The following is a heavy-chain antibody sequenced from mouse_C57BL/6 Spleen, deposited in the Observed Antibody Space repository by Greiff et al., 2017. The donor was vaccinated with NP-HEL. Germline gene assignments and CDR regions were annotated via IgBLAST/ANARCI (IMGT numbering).Heavy chain of an antibody. V-gene: IGHV10-1*01. Sequence: EVKLVESGGGLVQPKGSLKLSCAASGFSFNTYAMNWVRQAPGKGLEWVARIRSKSNNYATYYADSVKDRFTISRDDSESMLYLQMNNLKTEDTAMYYCVRPHSSGPWFAYWGQGTLVTVSA. J-gene: IGHJ3*01. CDR2: IRSKSNNYAT. D-gene: IGHD3-2*02. CDR3: VRPHSSGPWFAY. CDR1: GFSFNTYA.